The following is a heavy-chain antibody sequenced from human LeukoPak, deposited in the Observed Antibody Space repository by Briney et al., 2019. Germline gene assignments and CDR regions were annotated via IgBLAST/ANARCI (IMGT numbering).Heavy chain of an antibody. Sequence: GGSLSLSCAPSGFTVSNNYLHWVRQAPGKGLEWVSFIYSGGTTYYSDSVKGRFTISRDNSKNTLYLQMNSLRAEDTAVYYCAKTITGTTHDAFDIWGQGTMVTVSS. CDR1: GFTVSNNY. CDR3: AKTITGTTHDAFDI. J-gene: IGHJ3*02. CDR2: IYSGGTT. D-gene: IGHD1-20*01. V-gene: IGHV3-66*02.